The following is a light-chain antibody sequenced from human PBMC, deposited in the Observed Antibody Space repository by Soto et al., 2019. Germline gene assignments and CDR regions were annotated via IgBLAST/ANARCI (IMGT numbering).Light chain of an antibody. CDR2: HAS. CDR1: QSVSSS. V-gene: IGKV3-15*01. J-gene: IGKJ1*01. CDR3: QQRSDWPRT. Sequence: EIVMTQSPATMSVSPGERATLSCRASQSVSSSLAWYQQKPGQAPRLLIYHASTGATSIPARFSGSGSGTEFTLTISRLEPEDFAVYYCQQRSDWPRTFGQGTKVDIK.